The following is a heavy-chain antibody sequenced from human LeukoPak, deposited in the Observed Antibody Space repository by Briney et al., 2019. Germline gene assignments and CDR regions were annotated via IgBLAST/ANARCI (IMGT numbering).Heavy chain of an antibody. CDR2: ISGDGGST. J-gene: IGHJ4*02. CDR3: AKDSGYDKSSGPPEGY. V-gene: IGHV3-43*02. Sequence: GGSLRLSCAASGFTFDEYAMHWVRQVPGKSLEWVSLISGDGGSTDYADSVKGRFTISRDNSKNSLYLQMNSLRTEDTALYYCAKDSGYDKSSGPPEGYWGQGTLVTVSS. D-gene: IGHD5-12*01. CDR1: GFTFDEYA.